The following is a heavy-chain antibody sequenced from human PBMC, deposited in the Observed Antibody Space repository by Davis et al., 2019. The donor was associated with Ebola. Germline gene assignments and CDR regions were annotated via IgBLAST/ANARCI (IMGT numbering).Heavy chain of an antibody. CDR2: ISGSGGST. Sequence: PGGSLRLSWASSGITFSSFAMSWVRQAPGKGLEWVSGISGSGGSTKGRFIISRDNSKNTLYLQMNRLRAEDTAVYYCAKETNYYMDVWGKGTTVTVSS. CDR1: GITFSSFA. V-gene: IGHV3-23*01. J-gene: IGHJ6*03. CDR3: AKETNYYMDV.